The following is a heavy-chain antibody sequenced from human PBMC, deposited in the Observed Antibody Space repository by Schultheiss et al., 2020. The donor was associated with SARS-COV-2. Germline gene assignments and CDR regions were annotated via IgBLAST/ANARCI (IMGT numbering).Heavy chain of an antibody. J-gene: IGHJ4*02. V-gene: IGHV4-59*01. CDR2: IYFTGIT. D-gene: IGHD5-24*01. Sequence: SETLSLTCTVSGSSISGYFWTWIRQPPGKGLDPIGNIYFTGITKYNPSLKNRVTISIDTSKNQFSLKLGSVTAADTAVYFCARATRVESLFSVRGGSFDFWGRGALVTVSS. CDR1: GSSISGYF. CDR3: ARATRVESLFSVRGGSFDF.